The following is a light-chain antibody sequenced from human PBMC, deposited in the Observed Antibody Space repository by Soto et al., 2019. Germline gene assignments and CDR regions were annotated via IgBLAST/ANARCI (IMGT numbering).Light chain of an antibody. V-gene: IGKV1-39*01. CDR3: QQSSNTPYT. CDR1: QSISTY. Sequence: DIQMTQSPSSLSASVGDRVTITCRASQSISTYINWYQHKPGKAPKVLIYAASILPSGVPSRFSGGGSGTDFTLTTNSLQPEDFATYYCQQSSNTPYTFGQGTKVDIK. J-gene: IGKJ2*01. CDR2: AAS.